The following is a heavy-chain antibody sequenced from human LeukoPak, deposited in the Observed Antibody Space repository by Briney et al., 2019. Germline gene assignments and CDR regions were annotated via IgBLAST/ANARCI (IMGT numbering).Heavy chain of an antibody. Sequence: GVSLRLSCATSGLTVRTSSMSWVRQAPGKGLEWVAVMCSRRSTYYGDSVNGRCTISRDTSKSSMYLQMDHLRAEDTAVYYCASAREYCINSNCYEYFQDWGQGTLVTVSS. V-gene: IGHV3-53*01. CDR3: ASAREYCINSNCYEYFQD. CDR2: MCSRRST. J-gene: IGHJ1*01. CDR1: GLTVRTSS. D-gene: IGHD2-2*01.